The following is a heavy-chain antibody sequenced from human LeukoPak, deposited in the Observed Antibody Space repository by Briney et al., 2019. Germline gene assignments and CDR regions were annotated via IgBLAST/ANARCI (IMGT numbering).Heavy chain of an antibody. CDR1: RLTFSSYV. J-gene: IGHJ4*02. Sequence: GGSLRLSCAASRLTFSSYVMSWVRQTPGKGLEWVSAISGSGDTTSYADSVKGRFTISRDNSKNTLYLQMNSLRAEDTAVYYCANPGRVSGSYNPFDYWGQGTLATVSS. D-gene: IGHD3-10*01. CDR2: ISGSGDTT. CDR3: ANPGRVSGSYNPFDY. V-gene: IGHV3-23*01.